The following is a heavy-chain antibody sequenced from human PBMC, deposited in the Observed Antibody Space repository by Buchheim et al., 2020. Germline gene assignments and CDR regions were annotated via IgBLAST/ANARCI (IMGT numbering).Heavy chain of an antibody. V-gene: IGHV3-74*01. CDR3: VRDMYGSGDY. CDR2: INREGTTT. D-gene: IGHD3-10*01. Sequence: EVQLVESGGGLVQPGGSLRLSCSAPGFPFSIYWMHWVRQAPGKGLAWVSHINREGTTTNYADSVRGRFTLSRDNGKNTLYLQMNNLRAEDTAVYHCVRDMYGSGDYWGQGTL. CDR1: GFPFSIYW. J-gene: IGHJ4*02.